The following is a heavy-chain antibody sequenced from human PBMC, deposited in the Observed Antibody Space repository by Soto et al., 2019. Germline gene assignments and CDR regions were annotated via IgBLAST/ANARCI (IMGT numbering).Heavy chain of an antibody. V-gene: IGHV3-21*01. J-gene: IGHJ6*02. CDR1: GFTFSRYS. D-gene: IGHD1-1*01. Sequence: GGSLRLSCAASGFTFSRYSMNWVRQAPGKGLEWVSSISSSSSYIYYADSVKGRFTISRDNAKNSLYLQMNSLRAEDTAVYYCARITTAMGGMDVWGQGNTVTVSS. CDR2: ISSSSSYI. CDR3: ARITTAMGGMDV.